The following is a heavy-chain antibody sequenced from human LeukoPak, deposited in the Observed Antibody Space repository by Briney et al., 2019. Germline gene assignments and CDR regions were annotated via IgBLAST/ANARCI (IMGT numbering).Heavy chain of an antibody. CDR3: ARHVGYEYFDY. V-gene: IGHV4-39*01. CDR1: GVSISSSGYY. J-gene: IGHJ4*02. CDR2: IYYSGAT. D-gene: IGHD5-12*01. Sequence: SETLSLTCTVSGVSISSSGYYWGWIRQPPGKGLEWIGSIYYSGATYYNPSLKSRVAISVDTSKNQSSLKLSSVTAADTAVYCCARHVGYEYFDYWGQGALVTVSS.